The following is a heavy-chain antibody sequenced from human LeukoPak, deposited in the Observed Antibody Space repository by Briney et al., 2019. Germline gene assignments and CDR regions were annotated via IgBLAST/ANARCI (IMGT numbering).Heavy chain of an antibody. CDR2: INPSGGST. D-gene: IGHD6-13*01. J-gene: IGHJ4*02. Sequence: ASVKVSCKASGYTFTSYYMHWVRQAPGQGLEWMGIINPSGGSTSYAQKFQGGVTMTRDTSTSTVYMELSSLRSEDTAVYYCARAVAAGRRFDYWGQGTLVTVSS. CDR1: GYTFTSYY. V-gene: IGHV1-46*01. CDR3: ARAVAAGRRFDY.